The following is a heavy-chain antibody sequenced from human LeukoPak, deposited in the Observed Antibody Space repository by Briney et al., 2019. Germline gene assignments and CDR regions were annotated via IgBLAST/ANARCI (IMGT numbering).Heavy chain of an antibody. D-gene: IGHD5-12*01. CDR3: ARSGRGTYYYFDL. CDR2: ISGSNGNT. CDR1: SYTFTRYG. V-gene: IGHV1-18*01. Sequence: ASVKVSCKASSYTFTRYGISWVRQAPGQALEWMGWISGSNGNTNYAQKFLGRVTMTADTSTSTAYMELRSLTSDDTAVYYCARSGRGTYYYFDLWGQGTLVTVSS. J-gene: IGHJ4*02.